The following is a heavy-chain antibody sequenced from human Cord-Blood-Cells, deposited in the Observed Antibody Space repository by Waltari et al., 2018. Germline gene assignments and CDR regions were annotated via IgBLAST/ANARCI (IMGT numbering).Heavy chain of an antibody. CDR1: GYTFTGYY. CDR3: ARDPTTVTLDWYFDL. V-gene: IGHV1-2*02. CDR2: INPNSGGT. D-gene: IGHD4-17*01. J-gene: IGHJ2*01. Sequence: QVQLVQSGAAVKKPGASVKVSCKASGYTFTGYYMHWVRSAPGQGLEWMGWINPNSGGTNYAQKFQGRVTMTRDTSISTAYMELSRLRSDDTAVYYCARDPTTVTLDWYFDLWGRGTLVTVSS.